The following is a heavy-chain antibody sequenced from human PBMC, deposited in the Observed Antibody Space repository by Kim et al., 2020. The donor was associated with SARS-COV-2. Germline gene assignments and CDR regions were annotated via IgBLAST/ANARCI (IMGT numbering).Heavy chain of an antibody. CDR1: GFTFDDYA. V-gene: IGHV3-9*01. J-gene: IGHJ3*02. D-gene: IGHD6-19*01. CDR3: AKGRSSGWYDVFDI. CDR2: ITWNSDNI. Sequence: GGSLRPSCAASGFTFDDYAMHWVRQAPGKGLEWVSGITWNSDNIGYADSVKDRFTISRDNARNSLYLQMNSLRTEDTALYYCAKGRSSGWYDVFDIWGQG.